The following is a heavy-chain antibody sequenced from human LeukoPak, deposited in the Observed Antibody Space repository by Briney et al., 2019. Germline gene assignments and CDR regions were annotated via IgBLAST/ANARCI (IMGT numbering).Heavy chain of an antibody. D-gene: IGHD1-14*01. CDR1: GLPFISYT. CDR3: ARNLNRGSFDI. J-gene: IGHJ3*02. Sequence: GGPWRLSCEASGLPFISYTMNWFRKAPGKGLKWVSSISSSSSYIYYADSVKGRFTISRDNAKNSLYLQMNSLRAEDTAVYYCARNLNRGSFDIWGQGTMVTVSS. CDR2: ISSSSSYI. V-gene: IGHV3-21*01.